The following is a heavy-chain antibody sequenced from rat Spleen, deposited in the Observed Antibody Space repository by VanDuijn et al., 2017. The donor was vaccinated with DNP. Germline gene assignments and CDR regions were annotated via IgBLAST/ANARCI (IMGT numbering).Heavy chain of an antibody. J-gene: IGHJ3*01. CDR2: IIFDGSPT. CDR3: VRSGSYGCHWFAY. Sequence: EVQLVESGGGLVQPGGSLKLSCAASGFTFSDYNMAWVRQAPKKGLEWVTTIIFDGSPTYYRDSVKGRFTISRDNARSTLYLQMDSLRSEDTASYYCVRSGSYGCHWFAYWGQGTLVTVSS. V-gene: IGHV5-7*01. D-gene: IGHD1-11*01. CDR1: GFTFSDYN.